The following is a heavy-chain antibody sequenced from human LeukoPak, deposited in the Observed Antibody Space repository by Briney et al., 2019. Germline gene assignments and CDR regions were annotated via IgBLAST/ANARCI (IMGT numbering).Heavy chain of an antibody. V-gene: IGHV4-59*12. Sequence: NPSETLSLTCTVSGGSISSYYWSWIRQPPGKGLEWIGYIYYSGSTNYNPSLKSRVTISVDTSKNQFSLKLSSVTAADTAVYYCARGQEMATIRFGYWGQGTLVTVSS. D-gene: IGHD5-24*01. J-gene: IGHJ4*02. CDR3: ARGQEMATIRFGY. CDR1: GGSISSYY. CDR2: IYYSGST.